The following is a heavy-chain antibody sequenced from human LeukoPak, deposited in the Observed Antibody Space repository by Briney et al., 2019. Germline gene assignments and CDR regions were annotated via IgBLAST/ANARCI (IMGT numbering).Heavy chain of an antibody. V-gene: IGHV4-4*07. CDR3: ARDSPEVGATNPFDH. J-gene: IGHJ4*02. D-gene: IGHD1-26*01. CDR2: IYTSGST. CDR1: GGSISSYY. Sequence: SETLSLTCTVSGGSISSYYWSWIRQPAGKGLEWIGRIYTSGSTNYNPSLKSRVTMSVDTSKNQFSLKLSSATAADTAVYYCARDSPEVGATNPFDHWGQGTLVTVSS.